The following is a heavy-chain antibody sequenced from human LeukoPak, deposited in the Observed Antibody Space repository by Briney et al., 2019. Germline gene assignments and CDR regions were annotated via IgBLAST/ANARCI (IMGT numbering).Heavy chain of an antibody. D-gene: IGHD6-6*01. CDR1: GGSISSYY. CDR2: IYTSGST. V-gene: IGHV4-4*09. J-gene: IGHJ5*02. CDR3: ARQVAARYNWFDP. Sequence: PSETLSLTCTVSGGSISSYYWSWIRHPPGKGLEWLGYIYTSGSTNYNPSLKSRVTISVDTSKNQFSLKLSSVTAADTAVYYCARQVAARYNWFDPWGQGTLVTVSS.